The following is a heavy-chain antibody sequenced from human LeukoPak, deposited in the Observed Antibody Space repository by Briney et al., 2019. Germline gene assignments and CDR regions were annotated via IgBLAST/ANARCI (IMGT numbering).Heavy chain of an antibody. CDR1: GGSISSGSYN. J-gene: IGHJ4*02. CDR3: VTGIYNGWYYFDS. CDR2: IYTSGST. V-gene: IGHV4-61*02. Sequence: TLSLTCTVSGGSISSGSYNWSWIRQPAGKGLEWIGRIYTSGSTNYNPSLKSRVTISVDTSKNQFSLKLSSVTAADTAVYYCVTGIYNGWYYFDSWGQGTLVTVSS. D-gene: IGHD6-19*01.